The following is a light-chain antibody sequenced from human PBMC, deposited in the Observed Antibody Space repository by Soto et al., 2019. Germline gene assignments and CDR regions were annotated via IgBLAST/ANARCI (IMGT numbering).Light chain of an antibody. CDR2: DDT. CDR1: NIGSKT. Sequence: SYVLTQPPSVSAAPGQTARISCGGNNIGSKTVHWYQQKPGQAPVLVVYDDTDRPSGIPERFSGSNSGNTATLTISRVEAGDEADYYCQLWDSSSDHVVFGGGTKLTVL. CDR3: QLWDSSSDHVV. J-gene: IGLJ2*01. V-gene: IGLV3-21*02.